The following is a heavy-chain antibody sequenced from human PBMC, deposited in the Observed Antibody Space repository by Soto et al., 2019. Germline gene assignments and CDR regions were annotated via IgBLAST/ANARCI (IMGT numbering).Heavy chain of an antibody. CDR2: IYYSGST. CDR3: ASLRGGSLNRYGYYYYYMDV. D-gene: IGHD2-15*01. CDR1: GGSISSYY. V-gene: IGHV4-59*08. Sequence: SETLSLTCTVSGGSISSYYWSWIRQPPGKGLEWIGYIYYSGSTNYNPSLKSRVTISVDTSKNQFSLKLSSVTAADTAVYYCASLRGGSLNRYGYYYYYMDVWGKGTTVTVSS. J-gene: IGHJ6*03.